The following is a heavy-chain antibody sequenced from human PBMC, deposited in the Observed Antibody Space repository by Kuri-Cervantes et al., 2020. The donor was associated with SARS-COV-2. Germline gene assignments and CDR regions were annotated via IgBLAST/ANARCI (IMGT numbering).Heavy chain of an antibody. CDR3: ARDAFDI. J-gene: IGHJ3*02. CDR2: IYHSGST. Sequence: GSLRLSCTVSGYSISSGYYWGWIRQPPGKGLEWIGSIYHSGSTYYNPSLKSRVTISVDTSKNQFSLKLSSVAAADTAVYYCARDAFDIWGQGTMVTVSS. V-gene: IGHV4-38-2*02. CDR1: GYSISSGYY.